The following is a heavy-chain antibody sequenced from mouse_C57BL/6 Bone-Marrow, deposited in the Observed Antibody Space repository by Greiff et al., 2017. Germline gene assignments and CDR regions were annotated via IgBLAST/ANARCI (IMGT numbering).Heavy chain of an antibody. CDR2: IAPEIGDT. CDR3: SSFDGNYFDF. J-gene: IGHJ2*01. CDR1: GFNIKDDY. Sequence: EVQLQQSEAELVRPGASVKLSCTASGFNIKDDYIHWVKQRPEQGLEWIGWIAPEIGDTEYASKFQGKATITSDTSSNTAYLQLSSLTSEDTSVYYCSSFDGNYFDFWGQGTPLTVAS. D-gene: IGHD2-3*01. V-gene: IGHV14-4*01.